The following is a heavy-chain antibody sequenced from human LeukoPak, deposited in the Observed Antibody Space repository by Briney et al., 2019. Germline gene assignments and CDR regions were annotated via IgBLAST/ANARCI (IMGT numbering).Heavy chain of an antibody. V-gene: IGHV4-34*01. CDR1: GGSFSGYY. J-gene: IGHJ6*04. CDR3: ARAKVCSGGSCYYPYYYGMDV. CDR2: INHSGST. D-gene: IGHD2-15*01. Sequence: PSETLSLTCAVYGGSFSGYYWSWIRQPPGKGLEWIGEINHSGSTNYNPSLKSRVTISVDTSTNQFSLKLSSVTAADTAVYYCARAKVCSGGSCYYPYYYGMDVWGKGTTVTVSS.